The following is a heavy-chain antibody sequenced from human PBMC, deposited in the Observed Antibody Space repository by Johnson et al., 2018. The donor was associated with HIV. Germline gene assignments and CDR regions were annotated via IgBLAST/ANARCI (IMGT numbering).Heavy chain of an antibody. V-gene: IGHV3-7*02. CDR1: GFTFSSYW. D-gene: IGHD2-8*01. J-gene: IGHJ3*02. CDR3: AKGTNGQSWAFDI. CDR2: IKQDGSEK. Sequence: MQLVESGGGLVQPGGSLRLSCAVSGFTFSSYWMTWVRQAPGKGLEWVANIKQDGSEKYYVDSVKGRFTISRDNAKNSLYLQMNSLRAEDTAVYYCAKGTNGQSWAFDIWGQGTVVTVSS.